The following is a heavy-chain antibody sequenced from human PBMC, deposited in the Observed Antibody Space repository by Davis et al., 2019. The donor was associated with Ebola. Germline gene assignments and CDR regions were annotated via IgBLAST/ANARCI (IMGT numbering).Heavy chain of an antibody. CDR1: GFTFSDFS. CDR3: VRDYIFAFDL. CDR2: ITSGSNAI. Sequence: PGGSLRLSCAASGFTFSDFSMNWVRQAPGKALEWISFITSGSNAIHYADPVKGRFTVSRDNVKNSLFLEMSSLRDEDSAFYYCVRDYIFAFDLWGQGARVTVSS. V-gene: IGHV3-48*02. J-gene: IGHJ5*02. D-gene: IGHD4-11*01.